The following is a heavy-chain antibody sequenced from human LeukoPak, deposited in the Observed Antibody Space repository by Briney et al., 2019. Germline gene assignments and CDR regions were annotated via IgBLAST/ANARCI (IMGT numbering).Heavy chain of an antibody. J-gene: IGHJ4*02. Sequence: GESLKISCKGSGYSFTSYWIGWVRQMPGKGLEWMGIIYPGDSDTRYSPSFQGQVTISADKSISTAYLQWSSLKASDTAMYYCARLDYYGSGSSFREYYFDYWGQGTRSPSPQ. CDR3: ARLDYYGSGSSFREYYFDY. CDR1: GYSFTSYW. D-gene: IGHD3-10*01. CDR2: IYPGDSDT. V-gene: IGHV5-51*01.